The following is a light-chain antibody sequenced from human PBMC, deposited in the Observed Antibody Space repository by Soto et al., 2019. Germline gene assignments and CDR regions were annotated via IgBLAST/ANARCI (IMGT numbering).Light chain of an antibody. Sequence: QSALTQAASVSGSPGQSITIACTGTSSDVGGYNYVSWYQHHPGKAPKLTIYDVSNRPSGVSNRFSGSKSGNTASLTISGLQPEAEADYYCSSYTTSNTRQIVFGTGTKLTVL. V-gene: IGLV2-14*03. CDR3: SSYTTSNTRQIV. CDR1: SSDVGGYNY. J-gene: IGLJ1*01. CDR2: DVS.